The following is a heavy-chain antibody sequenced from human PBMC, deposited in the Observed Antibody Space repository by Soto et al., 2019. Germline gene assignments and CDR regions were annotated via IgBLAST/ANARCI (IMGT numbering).Heavy chain of an antibody. Sequence: TLSLTCTVSGGSISSGDYYWSWIRQPPGKGLEWIGYIYYSGSTYYNPSLKSRVTISVDTSKNQFSLKLSSVTAADTAVYYCARVMPEQTSYFDYWGQGTLVTVSS. CDR2: IYYSGST. CDR1: GGSISSGDYY. V-gene: IGHV4-30-4*01. D-gene: IGHD1-1*01. J-gene: IGHJ4*02. CDR3: ARVMPEQTSYFDY.